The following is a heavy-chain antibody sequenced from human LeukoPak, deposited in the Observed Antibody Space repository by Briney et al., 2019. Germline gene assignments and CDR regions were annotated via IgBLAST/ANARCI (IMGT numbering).Heavy chain of an antibody. D-gene: IGHD3-22*01. CDR3: ARLYISGYSPRDY. CDR1: GYTFTGYY. Sequence: ASVKVSCKASGYTFTGYYMHWVRQAPGQGLEWMGWINPNSGGTNYAQKFQGRVTMTRDTSISTAYMELSRLRSDDTAVYYCARLYISGYSPRDYWGQGTLVTVSS. V-gene: IGHV1-2*02. CDR2: INPNSGGT. J-gene: IGHJ4*02.